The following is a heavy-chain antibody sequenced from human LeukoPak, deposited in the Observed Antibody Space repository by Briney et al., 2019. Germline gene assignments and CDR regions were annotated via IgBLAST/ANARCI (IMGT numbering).Heavy chain of an antibody. D-gene: IGHD2-15*01. CDR2: INPNSGGT. Sequence: ASVKVSCKASGYTFTGYYMHWVRQAPGQGLEWMGWINPNSGGTNYAQKFQGRVTMTRDTSISTAYMELSRLRSDDTAVYYCARSAAYYYYYGMDVWGQGTTVTASS. V-gene: IGHV1-2*02. J-gene: IGHJ6*02. CDR3: ARSAAYYYYYGMDV. CDR1: GYTFTGYY.